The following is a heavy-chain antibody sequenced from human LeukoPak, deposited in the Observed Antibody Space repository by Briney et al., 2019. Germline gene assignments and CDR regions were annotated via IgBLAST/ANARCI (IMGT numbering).Heavy chain of an antibody. CDR3: ARDTAMVPILDY. CDR2: ISSSSSYI. V-gene: IGHV3-21*01. D-gene: IGHD5-18*01. J-gene: IGHJ4*02. CDR1: GFTFSSYE. Sequence: PGGSLRLSCAASGFTFSSYEMNWVRQAPGKGLEWVSSISSSSSYIYYADSVKGRFTISRDNAKNSLYLQMNSLRAEDTAVYYCARDTAMVPILDYWGQGTLVTVSS.